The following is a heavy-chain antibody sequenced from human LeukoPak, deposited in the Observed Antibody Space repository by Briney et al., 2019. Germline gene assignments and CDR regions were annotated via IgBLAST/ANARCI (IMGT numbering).Heavy chain of an antibody. D-gene: IGHD4-11*01. CDR3: ASIKGMTTVTTPIFDY. CDR2: ISYDGSNK. Sequence: PGGSLRLSCAASGFTFSSYAMHWVRQAPGKGLEWVAVISYDGSNKYYADSVKGRFTISRDNSKNTLYLQMNSLRAEDTAVYYCASIKGMTTVTTPIFDYWGQGTLVTVSS. CDR1: GFTFSSYA. J-gene: IGHJ4*02. V-gene: IGHV3-30*04.